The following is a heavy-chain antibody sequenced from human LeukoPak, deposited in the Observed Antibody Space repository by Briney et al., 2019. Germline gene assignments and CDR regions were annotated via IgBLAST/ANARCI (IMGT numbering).Heavy chain of an antibody. CDR2: IYYSGST. J-gene: IGHJ4*02. CDR1: GGSISSNTYY. V-gene: IGHV4-39*07. D-gene: IGHD3-3*01. CDR3: ARLTYYDFWSGYSQLGYFDY. Sequence: SETLSLTCTVSGGSISSNTYYWGWIRQPPGKGLEWIGSIYYSGSTYYNPSLKSRVTISVDTSKNQFSLKLSSVTAADTAVYYCARLTYYDFWSGYSQLGYFDYWGQGTLVTVSS.